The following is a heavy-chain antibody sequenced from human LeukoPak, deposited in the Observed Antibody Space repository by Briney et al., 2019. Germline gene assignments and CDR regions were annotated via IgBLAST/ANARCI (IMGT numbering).Heavy chain of an antibody. J-gene: IGHJ4*02. CDR3: AKGIAVAAPFDY. V-gene: IGHV3-30*18. CDR1: GFTFSSYG. D-gene: IGHD6-19*01. CDR2: ISYDGSNK. Sequence: GRSLRLSCAASGFTFSSYGMHWVRQAPGKGLEWVAVISYDGSNKYYADSVKGRFTISRDNSKNTLYLQMNSLRAEDTAVYYCAKGIAVAAPFDYWGQGTLVTVSS.